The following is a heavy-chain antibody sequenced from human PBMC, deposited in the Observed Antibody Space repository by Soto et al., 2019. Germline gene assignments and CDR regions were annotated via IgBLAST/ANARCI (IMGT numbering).Heavy chain of an antibody. D-gene: IGHD3-3*01. CDR2: INAGNGNT. CDR1: GYTFTSYA. Sequence: ASVKVSCKASGYTFTSYAIHWVRQAPGQSLEWMGWINAGNGNTKYSQNFQGRVTITRDTSASTAYMELNSLKSEDTAMYYCARVGFGVASSFNYWGQGTLVTVS. CDR3: ARVGFGVASSFNY. J-gene: IGHJ4*02. V-gene: IGHV1-3*01.